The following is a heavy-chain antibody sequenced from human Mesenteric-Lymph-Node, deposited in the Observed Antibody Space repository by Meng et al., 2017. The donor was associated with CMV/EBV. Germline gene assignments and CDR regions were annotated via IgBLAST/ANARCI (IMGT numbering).Heavy chain of an antibody. CDR1: GFTFSSYW. CDR2: ISSSGSTI. Sequence: GESLKISCAASGFTFSSYWMNWVRQAPGKGLEWVSYISSSGSTIYYADSVKGRFTISRDNAKNSLYLQMNSLRAEDTAVYYCARSGYSYGYIDYWGQGTLVTVSS. D-gene: IGHD5-18*01. CDR3: ARSGYSYGYIDY. V-gene: IGHV3-48*04. J-gene: IGHJ4*02.